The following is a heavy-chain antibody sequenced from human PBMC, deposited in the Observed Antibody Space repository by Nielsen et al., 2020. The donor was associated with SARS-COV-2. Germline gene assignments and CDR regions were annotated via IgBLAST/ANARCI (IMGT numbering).Heavy chain of an antibody. D-gene: IGHD3-16*02. Sequence: SETLSLTCTVSGGSITSSGYYWGWIRQPPGKGLEWIGSTYHSGSAYYTPSLKNRVTMSVDTSKNQFSLNLSSVTAADTAVYYCARTFHDYIWGSYRPPYFDYWGQGILVTVSS. J-gene: IGHJ4*02. CDR3: ARTFHDYIWGSYRPPYFDY. V-gene: IGHV4-39*01. CDR2: TYHSGSA. CDR1: GGSITSSGYY.